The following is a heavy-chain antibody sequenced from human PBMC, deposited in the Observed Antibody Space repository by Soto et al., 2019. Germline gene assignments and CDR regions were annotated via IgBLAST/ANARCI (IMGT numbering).Heavy chain of an antibody. J-gene: IGHJ6*02. CDR1: GFTFSSYS. CDR2: ISSSSSYI. Sequence: PGGSLRLSCAASGFTFSSYSMNWVRQAPGKGLEWVSSISSSSSYIYYADSVKGRFTISRDNAKNSLYLQMNSLRAEDTAVYYCARVALTTSRSARPHNYYCYGMDVWGQGTTVTVSS. D-gene: IGHD4-17*01. V-gene: IGHV3-21*01. CDR3: ARVALTTSRSARPHNYYCYGMDV.